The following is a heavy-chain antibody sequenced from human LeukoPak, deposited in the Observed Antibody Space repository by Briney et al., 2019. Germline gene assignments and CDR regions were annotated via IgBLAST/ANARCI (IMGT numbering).Heavy chain of an antibody. J-gene: IGHJ6*02. D-gene: IGHD2-2*01. CDR3: AREDIVVVPAAWIYYGMDV. V-gene: IGHV1-46*01. Sequence: ASVKVSCKASGYTFTSYYMHWVRQAPGQGLEWMGIINPRGGSTSYAQKFQGRVTMTRDTSTSTVYMELSSLRSEDTAVYYCAREDIVVVPAAWIYYGMDVWGQGTTVTVSS. CDR2: INPRGGST. CDR1: GYTFTSYY.